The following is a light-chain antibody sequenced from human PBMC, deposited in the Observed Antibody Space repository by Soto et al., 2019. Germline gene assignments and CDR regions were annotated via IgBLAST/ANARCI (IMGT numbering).Light chain of an antibody. J-gene: IGKJ1*01. V-gene: IGKV1-5*01. Sequence: DIQMTQSPSTLSASVGDTVTVTCRASQSVSGWLAWYQQKPGKAPKLLIYDASSLESGVPSRFSGSGSGTEFTLTISGLQSEDFGLYYCQQYNNWQTFGQGTKVDIK. CDR3: QQYNNWQT. CDR2: DAS. CDR1: QSVSGW.